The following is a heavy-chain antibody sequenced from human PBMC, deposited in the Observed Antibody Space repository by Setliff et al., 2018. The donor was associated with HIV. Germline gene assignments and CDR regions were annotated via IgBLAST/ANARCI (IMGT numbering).Heavy chain of an antibody. V-gene: IGHV1-2*02. J-gene: IGHJ4*02. D-gene: IGHD3-22*01. CDR2: INPNSDFA. CDR3: AKSPGIYYYDSSCHYLLY. Sequence: ASVKVSCKASGYMFTDYYIHWVRQAPGQGREWMGWINPNSDFANHAQKFQGRVTMTRDTSISTAYMELTRLRSDDTAIYYCAKSPGIYYYDSSCHYLLYWGQGALVTVSS. CDR1: GYMFTDYY.